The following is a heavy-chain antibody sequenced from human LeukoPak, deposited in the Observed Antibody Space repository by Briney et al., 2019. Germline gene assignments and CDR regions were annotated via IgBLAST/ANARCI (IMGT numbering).Heavy chain of an antibody. D-gene: IGHD3-16*01. Sequence: SETLSLTCTVSGASIGSYCWSWVRQPPGKGLEWIGYVYNNRRNAYNPSLKSRVTISVDTSKKQFSLKLNSGSAADTAVYYCARYYDAPGSPSKWYFDIWGRGTLVTVSS. CDR3: ARYYDAPGSPSKWYFDI. CDR1: GASIGSYC. V-gene: IGHV4-59*01. J-gene: IGHJ2*01. CDR2: VYNNRRN.